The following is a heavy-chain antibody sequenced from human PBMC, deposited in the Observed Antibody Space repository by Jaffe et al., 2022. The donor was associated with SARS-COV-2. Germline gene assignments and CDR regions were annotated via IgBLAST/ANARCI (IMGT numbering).Heavy chain of an antibody. D-gene: IGHD1-7*01. CDR1: GFIFSTTA. Sequence: QVQLVESGGGVVQPGRSLRLSCAASGFIFSTTAMHWARQAPGKGLEWLTIISSDGNTKYYADSVRGRFTISRDNSKSTLYLQMNSLRPEDTAVYYCTSSRPETGTIDYWGQGTLLTVSS. CDR2: ISSDGNTK. J-gene: IGHJ4*02. V-gene: IGHV3-30*04. CDR3: TSSRPETGTIDY.